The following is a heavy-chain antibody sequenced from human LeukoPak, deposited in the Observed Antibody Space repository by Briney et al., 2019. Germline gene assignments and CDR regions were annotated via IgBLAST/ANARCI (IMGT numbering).Heavy chain of an antibody. V-gene: IGHV4-34*01. CDR2: INHSGST. CDR3: ARGRIDGYNP. D-gene: IGHD5-24*01. CDR1: GGSFSGYY. J-gene: IGHJ5*02. Sequence: SETLSLTCAVYGGSFSGYYWSWIRQPPGKGLEWIGEINHSGSTNYNPSLKSRVTISVDTSKNQFSLKLSSVTAADTAVYYCARGRIDGYNPRGQGTLVTVSS.